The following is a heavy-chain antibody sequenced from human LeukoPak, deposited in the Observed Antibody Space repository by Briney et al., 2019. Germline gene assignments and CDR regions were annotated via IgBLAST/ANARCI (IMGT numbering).Heavy chain of an antibody. D-gene: IGHD3-22*01. CDR3: ARGEGIRDYYDSKGFDY. Sequence: SETLSLTCTVSGGSISSGDYYWSWIRQPPGKGLEWIGYIYYSGSTYYNPSLKSRVTISVDTSKNQFSLKLSSVTAADTAVYYCARGEGIRDYYDSKGFDYWGQGTLVTVSS. J-gene: IGHJ4*02. CDR1: GGSISSGDYY. CDR2: IYYSGST. V-gene: IGHV4-30-4*08.